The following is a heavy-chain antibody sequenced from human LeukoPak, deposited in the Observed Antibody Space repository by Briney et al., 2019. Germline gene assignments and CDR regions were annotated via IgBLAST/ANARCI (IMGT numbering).Heavy chain of an antibody. Sequence: ASVKVSCKASGYTFTGYYMHWVRQAPGQGLEWMGWINPNSGGTNYAQKFQGRVTMTRDTSISTAYMELSRLRSVGTAVYYCARIDPVKTRDNWFDPWGQGTLVTVSS. CDR2: INPNSGGT. CDR1: GYTFTGYY. D-gene: IGHD1-1*01. J-gene: IGHJ5*02. CDR3: ARIDPVKTRDNWFDP. V-gene: IGHV1-2*02.